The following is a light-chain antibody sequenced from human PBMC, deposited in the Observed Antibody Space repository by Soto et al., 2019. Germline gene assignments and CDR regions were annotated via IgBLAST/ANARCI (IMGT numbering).Light chain of an antibody. CDR3: SSYTSSSTLD. V-gene: IGLV2-14*01. Sequence: QSALTQPAFVSGSPGQSITISCTGTNSDVGGYNFVSWYQQHPGKVPKLMIYDVTNRPSGVSNRFSGSKSGITASLTISGLQAEDEADYYCSSYTSSSTLDFGTGTKVTVL. CDR1: NSDVGGYNF. CDR2: DVT. J-gene: IGLJ1*01.